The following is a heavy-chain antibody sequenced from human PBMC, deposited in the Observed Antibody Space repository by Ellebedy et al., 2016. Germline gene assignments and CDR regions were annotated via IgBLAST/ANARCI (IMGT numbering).Heavy chain of an antibody. CDR1: GFSVSSND. V-gene: IGHV3-53*05. CDR3: ARVRSSGFYSNYDLDV. CDR2: LYGGGAS. D-gene: IGHD3-22*01. Sequence: GESLKISXAASGFSVSSNDMSWVRQAPGKGLELVSLLYGGGASYYADSVKGRFTISRDNSKNRVYLQMNSLRVEDTAVYYCARVRSSGFYSNYDLDVWGQGTTVTVSS. J-gene: IGHJ6*02.